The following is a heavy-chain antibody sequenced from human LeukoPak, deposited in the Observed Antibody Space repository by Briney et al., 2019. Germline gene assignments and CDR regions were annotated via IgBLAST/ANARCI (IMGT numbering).Heavy chain of an antibody. CDR2: IYTSGST. Sequence: SETLSLTCTVSGGSISSYYWSWIRQPAGKGLEWIGRIYTSGSTNYNPPLKSRVTMSVDTSKNQFSLKLSSVTAADTAVYYCARCGSDYDFWSGSNDAFDIWGQGTMVTVSS. CDR3: ARCGSDYDFWSGSNDAFDI. V-gene: IGHV4-4*07. CDR1: GGSISSYY. D-gene: IGHD3-3*01. J-gene: IGHJ3*02.